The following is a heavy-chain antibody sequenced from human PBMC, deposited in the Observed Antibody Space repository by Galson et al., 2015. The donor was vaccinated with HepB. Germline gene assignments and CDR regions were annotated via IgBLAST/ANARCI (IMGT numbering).Heavy chain of an antibody. Sequence: SLRLSCAASGFTFSSYAMSWVRQAPGKGLEWVAAISGSGGSTYYADSVKGRFTISRDNSKNTLYLQMNSLRAEDTAVYYCAKTYSYSDVACFDPWGQGTLVTVPS. J-gene: IGHJ5*02. D-gene: IGHD4-17*01. V-gene: IGHV3-23*01. CDR3: AKTYSYSDVACFDP. CDR1: GFTFSSYA. CDR2: ISGSGGST.